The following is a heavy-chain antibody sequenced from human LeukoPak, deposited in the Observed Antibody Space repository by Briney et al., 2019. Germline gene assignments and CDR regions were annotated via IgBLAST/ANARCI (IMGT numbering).Heavy chain of an antibody. V-gene: IGHV3-30*04. J-gene: IGHJ3*02. Sequence: GGSLRLSCSVSGFIFRDFSMSWVRQAPGKGLEWVAVISYDGSNKYYADSVKGRFTISRDNSKNTLYLQMNSLRAEDTAVYYCARDRDGYSYAFDIWGQGTMVTVSS. CDR3: ARDRDGYSYAFDI. D-gene: IGHD5-24*01. CDR1: GFIFRDFS. CDR2: ISYDGSNK.